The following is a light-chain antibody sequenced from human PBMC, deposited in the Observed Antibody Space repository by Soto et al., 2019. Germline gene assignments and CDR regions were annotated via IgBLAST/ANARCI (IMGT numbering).Light chain of an antibody. J-gene: IGKJ1*01. Sequence: EIVLAQSPGTLSLSPGERATLSCRASQSVSSSYLAWYQQKPGQAPRLLIYGASSRAIGIPDRFSGSGSGTAFPLTISRLEPEDFAVYYCQQYGSSPATFGQGTKVEIK. CDR1: QSVSSSY. CDR2: GAS. CDR3: QQYGSSPAT. V-gene: IGKV3-20*01.